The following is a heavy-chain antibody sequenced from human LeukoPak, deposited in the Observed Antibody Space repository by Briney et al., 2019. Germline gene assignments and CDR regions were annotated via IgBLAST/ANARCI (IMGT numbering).Heavy chain of an antibody. D-gene: IGHD6-19*01. J-gene: IGHJ4*02. CDR3: ARDWATSGWSAGLDS. V-gene: IGHV1-2*06. CDR1: GYTFTGDY. CDR2: INTNSGGT. Sequence: GASVKVSCKASGYTFTGDYMHWVRQAPGQGREWMGRINTNSGGTVYAQKFQGRATMTSDTSISTAYMELSGLTSDDTAVYYCARDWATSGWSAGLDSWGRGTLVTVSS.